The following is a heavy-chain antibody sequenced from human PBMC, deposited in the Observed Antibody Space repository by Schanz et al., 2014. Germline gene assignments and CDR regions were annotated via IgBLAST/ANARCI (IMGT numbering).Heavy chain of an antibody. CDR2: IWYDENNK. V-gene: IGHV3-33*03. D-gene: IGHD6-19*01. Sequence: QAQLMESGGGVVQPGTSLILSCSVSGFSLNTYGIHWFRQPAGKGLEWVAVIWYDENNKYYADSVKGRFTMSRDNAKNTLYLQMSSLRAEDTAIYYCAKLSSSGRLAGYFDYWGQGALVTVSS. J-gene: IGHJ4*02. CDR3: AKLSSSGRLAGYFDY. CDR1: GFSLNTYG.